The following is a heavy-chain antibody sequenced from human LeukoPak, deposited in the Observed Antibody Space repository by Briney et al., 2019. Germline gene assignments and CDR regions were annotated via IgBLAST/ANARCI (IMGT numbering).Heavy chain of an antibody. V-gene: IGHV3-48*01. CDR3: ARVGGGVSSGYVYYFDY. D-gene: IGHD3-22*01. CDR1: GFTFSDYS. Sequence: GGSLRLSCAASGFTFSDYSMNWVRQAPGKGLEWVSYISSSSSTIYYADSEKGRFTISRDNAKNSLYLQMDSLRAEDTAVYYCARVGGGVSSGYVYYFDYWGQGTLVTVSS. J-gene: IGHJ4*02. CDR2: ISSSSSTI.